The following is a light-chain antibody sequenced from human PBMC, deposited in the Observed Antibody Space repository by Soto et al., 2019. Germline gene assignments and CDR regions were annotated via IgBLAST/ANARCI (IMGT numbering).Light chain of an antibody. CDR1: QSVSAY. J-gene: IGKJ4*01. CDR2: DAS. Sequence: EIVLTQSPATLSLSPGERATLSCRASQSVSAYLAWYQQKPGQAPRFLIYDASNRATGIPARLSGSGSGTDFTLTISSLEPEDSALYYCQQRGSWPLTFGGGTKVEIK. CDR3: QQRGSWPLT. V-gene: IGKV3-11*01.